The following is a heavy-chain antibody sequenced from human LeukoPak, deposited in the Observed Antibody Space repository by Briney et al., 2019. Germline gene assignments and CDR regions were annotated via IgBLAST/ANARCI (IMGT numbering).Heavy chain of an antibody. CDR1: GFTVSSNY. V-gene: IGHV3-53*01. Sequence: GGSLRLSCAASGFTVSSNYMSWVRQAPGKGLEWVSVIYSGGSTYYADSVKGRFTISRDNSKNTLYLQMNSLRAEDTAVYYCASSVQRLFYFDYWAREPWSPSPQ. J-gene: IGHJ4*02. CDR3: ASSVQRLFYFDY. CDR2: IYSGGST. D-gene: IGHD6-25*01.